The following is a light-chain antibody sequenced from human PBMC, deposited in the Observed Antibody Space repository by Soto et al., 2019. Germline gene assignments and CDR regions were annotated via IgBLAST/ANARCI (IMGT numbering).Light chain of an antibody. CDR3: QQYNSYPYT. CDR1: QSISSG. J-gene: IGKJ2*01. V-gene: IGKV1-5*03. Sequence: DIQMTQSPSTLSASVGDRVTITCRARQSISSGLAWYQQKPGKAPKLLIYKASSLESGVPSRFSGSGSGTEFTLTISSLQPDDFATYYCQQYNSYPYTFGQGTKLEIK. CDR2: KAS.